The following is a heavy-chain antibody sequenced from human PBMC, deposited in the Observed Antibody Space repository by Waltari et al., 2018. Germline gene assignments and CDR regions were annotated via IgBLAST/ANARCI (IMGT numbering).Heavy chain of an antibody. Sequence: VQLVQSGSEVKKPGSSVKVSCKASGGAFGRYVGSWVRQAPGQGLEWVGGIKTVLGTTSYAQKFQDRVTLIADDSRSTVYMELSSLKSDDTAVSYCARDRHFSDGGAYYESGLWGRGTLVTVSS. CDR3: ARDRHFSDGGAYYESGL. D-gene: IGHD2-21*01. CDR2: IKTVLGTT. J-gene: IGHJ2*01. V-gene: IGHV1-69*13. CDR1: GGAFGRYV.